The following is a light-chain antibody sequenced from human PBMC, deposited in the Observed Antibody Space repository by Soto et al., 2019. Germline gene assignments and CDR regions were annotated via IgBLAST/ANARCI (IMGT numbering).Light chain of an antibody. V-gene: IGKV1-39*01. J-gene: IGKJ4*01. CDR1: QGISTY. CDR3: QQSYSAS. CDR2: AAS. Sequence: DIQMTQSPSSLSASVGDRVTITCRASQGISTYLNWYQQKPGKAPKLLIYAASSLQSGVPSRFSGSGSGTDFTLTISSLLPEDFATYYCQQSYSASFGGGTKVDIK.